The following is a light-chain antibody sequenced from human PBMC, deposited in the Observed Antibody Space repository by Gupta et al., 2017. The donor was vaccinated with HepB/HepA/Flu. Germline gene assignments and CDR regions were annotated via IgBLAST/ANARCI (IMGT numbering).Light chain of an antibody. V-gene: IGLV1-40*01. J-gene: IGLJ3*02. Sequence: QSVLTQPPSVSGAPGQRVTIPCTGNSSNIGVGFDVHWYQQVPGTAPKLSIVGNNNRPSGVPDRFSGSKSCASASLEINGLQAEDEADYYCQSSDNSLSAPWVFGGGKKVTVL. CDR3: QSSDNSLSAPWV. CDR2: GNN. CDR1: SSNIGVGFD.